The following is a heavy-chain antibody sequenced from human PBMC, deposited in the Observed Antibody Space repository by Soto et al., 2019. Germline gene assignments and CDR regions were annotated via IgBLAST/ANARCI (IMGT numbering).Heavy chain of an antibody. CDR2: INPNSGGT. CDR1: GYTFTGYY. J-gene: IGHJ4*02. Sequence: ASVKVSCKASGYTFTGYYMHWVRQAPGQGLEWMGWINPNSGGTNYAQKFQGRVTMTRDTSISTAYMELSRLRSDDTAVYYCARAPRRTYYDYVWGSYRYYPFDYWGQGTLVTVSS. D-gene: IGHD3-16*02. V-gene: IGHV1-2*02. CDR3: ARAPRRTYYDYVWGSYRYYPFDY.